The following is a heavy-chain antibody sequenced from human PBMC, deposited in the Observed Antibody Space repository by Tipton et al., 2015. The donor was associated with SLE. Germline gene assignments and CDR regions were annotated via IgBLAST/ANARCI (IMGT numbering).Heavy chain of an antibody. CDR3: ARLRRHILWLHMDV. Sequence: SLRLSCAASGFTFNTYEVNWVRQAPGKGLEWVSYISGSGNTIYYADSVKGRFTVSRDNAKNSLNLQMDSLRAEDTAIYYCARLRRHILWLHMDVWGKVTTVTVSS. V-gene: IGHV3-48*03. CDR1: GFTFNTYE. D-gene: IGHD5-24*01. J-gene: IGHJ6*03. CDR2: ISGSGNTI.